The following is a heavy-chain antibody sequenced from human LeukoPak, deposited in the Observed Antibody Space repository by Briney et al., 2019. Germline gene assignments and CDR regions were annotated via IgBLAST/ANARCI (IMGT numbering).Heavy chain of an antibody. CDR2: IWYDGSNK. D-gene: IGHD2-15*01. J-gene: IGHJ4*02. CDR3: ARAYKTSGRFDY. Sequence: KTGGSLRLSCAASGFTFSSYGMHWVRQAPGKGREGVAVIWYDGSNKYYADSVKGRFTISRDNSKNTLYLQMNSLRAEDTAVYYCARAYKTSGRFDYWGQGTLVTVSS. V-gene: IGHV3-33*08. CDR1: GFTFSSYG.